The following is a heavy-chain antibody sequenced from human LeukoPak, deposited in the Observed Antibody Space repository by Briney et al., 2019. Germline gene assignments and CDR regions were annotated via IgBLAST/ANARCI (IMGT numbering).Heavy chain of an antibody. CDR3: ATDRGYYTSGSYYLDY. V-gene: IGHV3-30*02. D-gene: IGHD3-10*01. CDR2: IRYEGSNK. CDR1: GFTFSSYG. Sequence: GGSLRLSCAAAGFTFSSYGMRWVRQDRGKGREWVAFIRYEGSNKYYADSVKVLFTISRDNSKTTLYLQMNSLRAEDTAVYYXATDRGYYTSGSYYLDYWGQGTLVTVSS. J-gene: IGHJ4*02.